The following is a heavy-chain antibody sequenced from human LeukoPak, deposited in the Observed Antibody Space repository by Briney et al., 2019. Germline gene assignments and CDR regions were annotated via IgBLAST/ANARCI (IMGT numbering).Heavy chain of an antibody. CDR1: GYIFTDYY. J-gene: IGHJ6*03. CDR3: GKVGWFGELNYYYYYMDV. Sequence: ASVKVSCKASGYIFTDYYMHWVRQAPGQGLGWMGRINPNSGGTNYEQKFQGRVTMTRDTSISTAYTKRTRLPACGSAECHGGKVGWFGELNYYYYYMDVWSKGTTVTVSS. CDR2: INPNSGGT. D-gene: IGHD3-10*01. V-gene: IGHV1-2*06.